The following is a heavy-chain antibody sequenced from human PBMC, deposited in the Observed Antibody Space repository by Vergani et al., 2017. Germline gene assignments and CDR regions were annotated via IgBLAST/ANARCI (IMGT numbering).Heavy chain of an antibody. Sequence: QVQLVQSGAEVKKPGASVKVSCKASGYTFSSYAMHWVRQAPGKGLEWVAVISYDGSNKYYADSVKGRFTISRDNSKNTLYLQMNSLRAEDTAVYYCAKGVHSSGSVDYLDYWGQGTLVTVSS. CDR1: GYTFSSYA. CDR2: ISYDGSNK. V-gene: IGHV3-30-3*02. J-gene: IGHJ4*02. CDR3: AKGVHSSGSVDYLDY. D-gene: IGHD3-22*01.